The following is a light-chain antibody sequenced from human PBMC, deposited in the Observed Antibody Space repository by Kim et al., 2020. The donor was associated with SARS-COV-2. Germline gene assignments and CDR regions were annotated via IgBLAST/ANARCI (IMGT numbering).Light chain of an antibody. Sequence: SSELTQDPAVSVALGQTVRITCQGDSLRSYYATWYQQKPGEAPIVVIYGKNNRPSGIPDRFSGSSSGNTASLTITATQAGEEADYYCNSRDTNNNVIFGG. CDR3: NSRDTNNNVI. CDR2: GKN. CDR1: SLRSYY. V-gene: IGLV3-19*01. J-gene: IGLJ2*01.